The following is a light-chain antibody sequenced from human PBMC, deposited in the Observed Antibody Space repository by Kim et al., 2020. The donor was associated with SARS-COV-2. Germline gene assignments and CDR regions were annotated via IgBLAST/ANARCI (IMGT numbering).Light chain of an antibody. CDR2: GKN. V-gene: IGLV3-19*01. CDR1: SLRSYY. J-gene: IGLJ2*01. CDR3: TSRDTSRTHHVV. Sequence: SSELTQDPAVSVALGQTVRITCPGDSLRSYYASWYQQKPGQAPVLVIYGKNNRPSGTPDRFSDSSSGNTASLPITGAQAEDEADYYFTSRDTSRTHHVV.